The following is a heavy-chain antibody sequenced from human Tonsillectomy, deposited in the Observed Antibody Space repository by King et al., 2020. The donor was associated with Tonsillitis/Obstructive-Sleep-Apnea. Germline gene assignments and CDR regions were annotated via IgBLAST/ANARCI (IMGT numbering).Heavy chain of an antibody. Sequence: VQLQESGPGLVKPSETLSLTCTVSGGSISSYYWSWIRQPPGKGLEWIGYIYYSGSTNYNPSLKSRVTISVDTSKNQFSLKLSSVTAADTAVYYCARHGGREKMSGSYYWGLGAFDIWGQGTMVTVSS. CDR3: ARHGGREKMSGSYYWGLGAFDI. D-gene: IGHD1-26*01. V-gene: IGHV4-59*08. CDR2: IYYSGST. J-gene: IGHJ3*02. CDR1: GGSISSYY.